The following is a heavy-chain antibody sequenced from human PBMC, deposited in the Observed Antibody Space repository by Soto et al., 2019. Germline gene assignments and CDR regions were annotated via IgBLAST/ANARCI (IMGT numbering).Heavy chain of an antibody. CDR3: AREGGESSDGLYYFDS. D-gene: IGHD3-16*01. CDR2: IYYSGSI. V-gene: IGHV4-39*07. Sequence: SETLSLTCTVSGGSISSSSYYWGWIRQPPGKGLEWIGSIYYSGSIYYNPSLKSRVTISVDTSKNQFSLKLSSVTAADTAVYFCAREGGESSDGLYYFDSWGQGSLVTVSS. J-gene: IGHJ4*02. CDR1: GGSISSSSYY.